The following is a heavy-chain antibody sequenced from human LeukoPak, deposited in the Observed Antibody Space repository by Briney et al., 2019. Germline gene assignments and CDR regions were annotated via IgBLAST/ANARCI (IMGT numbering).Heavy chain of an antibody. CDR1: GGSFSGYY. Sequence: SETLSLTCAVSGGSFSGYYWTWIRQPPGKGLEWIGEINHSGSTNYNPSLKSRVTISVDTSKNQFSLKLSSVTAADTAVYYCARNFIAAAAIDYWGQGTLVTVSS. CDR2: INHSGST. D-gene: IGHD6-13*01. CDR3: ARNFIAAAAIDY. J-gene: IGHJ4*02. V-gene: IGHV4-34*01.